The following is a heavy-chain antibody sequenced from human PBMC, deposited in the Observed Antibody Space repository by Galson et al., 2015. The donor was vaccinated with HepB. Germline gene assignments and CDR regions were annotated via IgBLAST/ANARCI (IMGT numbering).Heavy chain of an antibody. D-gene: IGHD5-12*01. V-gene: IGHV2-5*02. CDR1: GFSLSTSGVG. J-gene: IGHJ6*02. Sequence: PALVKPTQTLTLTCTFSGFSLSTSGVGVGWIRQPPGKALEWLALIYWDDDKRYSPSLKSRLTITKDTSKNQVVLTMTNMDPVDTATYYCAHNERGYDYYYYGMDVWGQGTTVTVSS. CDR3: AHNERGYDYYYYGMDV. CDR2: IYWDDDK.